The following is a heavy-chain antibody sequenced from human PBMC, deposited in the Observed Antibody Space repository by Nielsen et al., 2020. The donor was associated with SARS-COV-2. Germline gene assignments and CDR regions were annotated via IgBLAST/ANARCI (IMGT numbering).Heavy chain of an antibody. CDR1: GFTFDDYG. CDR2: IKQDGSEK. J-gene: IGHJ3*02. CDR3: ARESVTGTDAFDI. V-gene: IGHV3-7*01. D-gene: IGHD6-19*01. Sequence: GGSLRLSCAASGFTFDDYGMSWVRQAPGKGLAWVANIKQDGSEKFYVDSVKGRFTISRDNAENSLSLQMNSLRAEDTAVYYCARESVTGTDAFDIWGQGTVVTVSS.